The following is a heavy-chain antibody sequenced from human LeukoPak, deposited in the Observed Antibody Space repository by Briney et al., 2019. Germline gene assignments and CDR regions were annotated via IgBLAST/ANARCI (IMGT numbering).Heavy chain of an antibody. CDR3: ARRLSVAGVLDY. CDR1: GFTFSTYP. CDR2: ITNDGRVT. V-gene: IGHV3-23*01. J-gene: IGHJ4*02. Sequence: GGSLRLSCAASGFTFSTYPMSWVRQTPGKGLQWVSAITNDGRVTYYADSVKGRFTISRDNSKDTLYLQMYSLRAEDTALYYCARRLSVAGVLDYWGQGTLVTVSS. D-gene: IGHD1-1*01.